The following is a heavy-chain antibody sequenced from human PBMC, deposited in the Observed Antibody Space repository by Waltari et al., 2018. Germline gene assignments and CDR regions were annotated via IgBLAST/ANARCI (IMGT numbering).Heavy chain of an antibody. V-gene: IGHV1-2*02. CDR1: GYTFTGYY. D-gene: IGHD4-17*01. CDR2: INPNRGGT. Sequence: QVQLVQSGAEVKKPGASVKVSCKASGYTFTGYYMHWVRQAAGQGLEWMGWINPNRGGTNYARKFQGRVTMTRDTSISTAYMELSRLRSADTAVYYCARDQYGDWGYGMDVWGQGTTVTVSS. J-gene: IGHJ6*02. CDR3: ARDQYGDWGYGMDV.